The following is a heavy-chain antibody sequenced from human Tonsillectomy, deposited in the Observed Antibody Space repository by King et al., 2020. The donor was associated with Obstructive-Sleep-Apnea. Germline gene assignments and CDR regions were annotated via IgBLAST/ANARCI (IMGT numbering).Heavy chain of an antibody. CDR3: TGHDYGDWYYYYYGMDV. D-gene: IGHD4-17*01. V-gene: IGHV3-15*01. Sequence: VQLVESGGGLVKPGGSLRLSCAASGFTFSNAWMSWVRQAPGKGLEWVGRIKSKTDGGTTDCAAPVKGRFTISRDDSKNTLYLQMNSLKTEDTAVYYCTGHDYGDWYYYYYGMDVWGQGTTVTVSS. CDR1: GFTFSNAW. J-gene: IGHJ6*02. CDR2: IKSKTDGGTT.